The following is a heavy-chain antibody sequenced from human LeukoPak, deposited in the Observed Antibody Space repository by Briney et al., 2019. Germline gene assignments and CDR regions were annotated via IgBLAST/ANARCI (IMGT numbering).Heavy chain of an antibody. D-gene: IGHD6-13*01. J-gene: IGHJ4*02. Sequence: PGGSLRLSCAASGFTFSNYWMTWVRQAPGKGLEWVANIKEDGSEKHYVDSVKGRFTVSRDNAKNSLYLQMSSLRAEDTAVYYCARDGTAAGIEGYWGQGTLVTVSS. CDR2: IKEDGSEK. V-gene: IGHV3-7*01. CDR1: GFTFSNYW. CDR3: ARDGTAAGIEGY.